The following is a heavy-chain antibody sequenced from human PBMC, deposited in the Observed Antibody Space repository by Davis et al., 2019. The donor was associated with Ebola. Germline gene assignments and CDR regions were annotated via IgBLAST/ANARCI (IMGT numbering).Heavy chain of an antibody. CDR2: ISGSGAGT. J-gene: IGHJ5*02. CDR3: AKDAPPDWELLHRWFDP. V-gene: IGHV3-23*01. Sequence: PSETLSLTCAVYGGSFSGYYWSWIRQPPGKGLEWVSAISGSGAGTYYADSVKGRFTISRDNSKNTLYLQMNSLRAEDTAVYYCAKDAPPDWELLHRWFDPWGQGTLVTVSS. D-gene: IGHD1-26*01. CDR1: GGSFSGYY.